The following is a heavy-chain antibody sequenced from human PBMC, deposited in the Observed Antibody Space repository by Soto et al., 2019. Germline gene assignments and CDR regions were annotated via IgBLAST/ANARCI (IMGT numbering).Heavy chain of an antibody. CDR2: ISYDGGNK. CDR3: SKDSSVVAAGSGGWFDP. CDR1: GFSFSTYV. V-gene: IGHV3-30*18. D-gene: IGHD6-13*01. J-gene: IGHJ5*02. Sequence: GGSLRLSCAASGFSFSTYVMHWVRQSPGKGLEWVATISYDGGNKFYADSAKGRFTIPRDNSKNTLYLQMNSLRANDTAVYHCSKDSSVVAAGSGGWFDPWGQGTLVTVSS.